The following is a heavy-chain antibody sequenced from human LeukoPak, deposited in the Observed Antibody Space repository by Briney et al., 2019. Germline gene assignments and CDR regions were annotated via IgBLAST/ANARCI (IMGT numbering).Heavy chain of an antibody. J-gene: IGHJ6*04. CDR2: IKTTGLTT. CDR1: DFTFSTYG. D-gene: IGHD3-10*02. CDR3: AELGITMIGGV. Sequence: GGSLRLSCAASDFTFSTYGMSWIRQAPGKGLEWISNIKTTGLTTYYADSVKGRFTISRDNAKNSLYLQMNSLRAEDTAVYYCAELGITMIGGVWGKGTTVTISS. V-gene: IGHV3-48*04.